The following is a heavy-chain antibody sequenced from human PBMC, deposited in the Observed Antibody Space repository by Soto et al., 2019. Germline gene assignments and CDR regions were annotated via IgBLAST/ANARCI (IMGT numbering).Heavy chain of an antibody. CDR1: GFTFSSYS. J-gene: IGHJ6*02. CDR2: INSSSSYI. CDR3: ARVFVTVTPNGGYYYGMDV. Sequence: TGGSLRLSCAASGFTFSSYSMNWVRQAQGKGLERVSSINSSSSYIYYADTVKGRFTISRDNAKNSLYLQMNSLRAEDTSVYYCARVFVTVTPNGGYYYGMDVWGQGTTVTVSS. V-gene: IGHV3-21*01. D-gene: IGHD4-17*01.